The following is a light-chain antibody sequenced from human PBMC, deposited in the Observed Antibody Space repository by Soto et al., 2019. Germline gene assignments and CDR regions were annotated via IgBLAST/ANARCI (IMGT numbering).Light chain of an antibody. CDR1: QSVSGW. J-gene: IGKJ1*01. V-gene: IGKV1-5*01. CDR2: DAS. Sequence: DIQMTQSPSTLSASVGDTVTVTCRASQSVSGWLAWYQQKPGEAPKLLIYDASALPRGVPSRFSGSGSGTKFPPTSASLQPDDFATDYCQQYETFSGTFGPGTKVEI. CDR3: QQYETFSGT.